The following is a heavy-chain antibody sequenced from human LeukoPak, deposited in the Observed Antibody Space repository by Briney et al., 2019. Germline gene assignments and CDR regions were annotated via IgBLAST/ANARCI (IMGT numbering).Heavy chain of an antibody. CDR3: ARDSGNYHYDMDV. D-gene: IGHD3-10*01. CDR1: GYSFNSHH. J-gene: IGHJ6*02. Sequence: ASVKVSCKTSGYSFNSHHVHWVRRAPGQGLEWMGINFFHDGTTSNTQKFPGRLTMTRDTPTSTVYMELSSLRSEDTAVYYCARDSGNYHYDMDVWGQGTTVIVSS. V-gene: IGHV1-46*02. CDR2: NFFHDGTT.